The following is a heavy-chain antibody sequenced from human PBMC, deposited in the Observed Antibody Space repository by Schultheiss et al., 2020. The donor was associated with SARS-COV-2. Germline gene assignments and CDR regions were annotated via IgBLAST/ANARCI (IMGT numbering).Heavy chain of an antibody. CDR1: GFTFSSYA. CDR3: AKDLSSSTSCYTGCYFDY. J-gene: IGHJ4*02. D-gene: IGHD2-2*02. V-gene: IGHV3-23*01. Sequence: GGSLRLSCAASGFTFSSYAMSWVRQAPGKGLEWVSAISGSGGSTYYADSVKGRFTISRDKSKNTLYLQMNSLRAEDTAVYYCAKDLSSSTSCYTGCYFDYWGQGTLVTVSS. CDR2: ISGSGGST.